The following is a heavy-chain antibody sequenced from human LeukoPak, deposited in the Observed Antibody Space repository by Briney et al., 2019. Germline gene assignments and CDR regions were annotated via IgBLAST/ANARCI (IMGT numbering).Heavy chain of an antibody. CDR1: GFTYSNYN. J-gene: IGHJ1*01. CDR3: GSSSSWQQY. CDR2: INHSGST. Sequence: GSLRLSCAASGFTYSNYNMNWVRQPPGKGLEWIGEINHSGSTNYNSSLKSRVTISADTSKNQFSLKLSSVTAADTAVYYCGSSSSWQQYWGQGTLVTVSS. D-gene: IGHD6-13*01. V-gene: IGHV4-34*01.